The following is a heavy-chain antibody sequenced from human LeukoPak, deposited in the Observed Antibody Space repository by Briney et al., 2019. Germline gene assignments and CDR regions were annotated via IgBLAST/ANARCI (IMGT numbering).Heavy chain of an antibody. CDR2: IKQDGSQK. CDR3: AKDLTLNYYYGMDV. CDR1: GFTFNSFW. J-gene: IGHJ6*02. V-gene: IGHV3-7*03. Sequence: GGSLRLSCAASGFTFNSFWMSWVRQAPGKGLEWVANIKQDGSQKYYVDSVKGRFTISRDNAKNSLSLQMNSLRVEDTAVYYCAKDLTLNYYYGMDVWGQGTTVTVSS.